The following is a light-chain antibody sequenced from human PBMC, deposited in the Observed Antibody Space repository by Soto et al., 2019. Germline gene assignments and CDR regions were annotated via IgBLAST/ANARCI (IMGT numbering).Light chain of an antibody. CDR2: GVT. J-gene: IGLJ1*01. CDR1: SSDVGGYNY. CDR3: FSHRSGDSHV. Sequence: QSALTQPASVSGSPGQSITISCTGTSSDVGGYNYVSWYQQHPGKAPKLMIYGVTNRPSGVYNRFSGSKTGNTASLTISGLQAEDEADYYCFSHRSGDSHVFGTGTKLTVL. V-gene: IGLV2-14*01.